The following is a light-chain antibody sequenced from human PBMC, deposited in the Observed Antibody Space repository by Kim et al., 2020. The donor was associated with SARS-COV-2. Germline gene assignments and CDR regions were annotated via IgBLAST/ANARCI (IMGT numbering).Light chain of an antibody. V-gene: IGKV1-33*01. CDR2: DAS. CDR1: QDIDNY. Sequence: DIQMTQSPSSLSASVGDRVTITCQASQDIDNYLNWYQQKPGKAPKLLIYDASNLETGVPSRFSGSGSATDFTFTISSLQPEDIATYYCRQYENLLTFGGGTKVEIK. CDR3: RQYENLLT. J-gene: IGKJ4*01.